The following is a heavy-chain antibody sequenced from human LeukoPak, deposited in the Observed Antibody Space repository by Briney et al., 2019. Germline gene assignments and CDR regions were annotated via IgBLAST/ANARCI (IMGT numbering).Heavy chain of an antibody. CDR2: IPYDGSNK. CDR3: ARKAYCSGGSCYGSPYYFYFDV. Sequence: GGSLRLSCAASGFTFTDFGLHWVRQAPGKGLEWVSFIPYDGSNKYYADSVKGRFTISRDNSKTTVYLEMNTLRADDTAVYFCARKAYCSGGSCYGSPYYFYFDVWGKGTTVTVSS. D-gene: IGHD2-15*01. J-gene: IGHJ6*03. CDR1: GFTFTDFG. V-gene: IGHV3-30*02.